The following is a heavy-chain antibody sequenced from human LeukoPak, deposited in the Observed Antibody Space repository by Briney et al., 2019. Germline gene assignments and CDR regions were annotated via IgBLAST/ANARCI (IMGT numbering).Heavy chain of an antibody. Sequence: GGSLRLSCAASEFTFSNAWMSWVRQAPGKGLEWVSAISGSGGSTYYADSVKGRFTISRDNSKNTLYLQMNSLRAEDTAVYYCAKASRGGSYYDYYYMDVWGKGTTVTVSS. D-gene: IGHD1-26*01. CDR3: AKASRGGSYYDYYYMDV. CDR2: ISGSGGST. J-gene: IGHJ6*03. V-gene: IGHV3-23*01. CDR1: EFTFSNAW.